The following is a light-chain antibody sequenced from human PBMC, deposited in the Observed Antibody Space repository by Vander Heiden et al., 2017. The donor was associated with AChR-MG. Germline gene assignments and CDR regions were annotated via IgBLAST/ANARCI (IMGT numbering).Light chain of an antibody. CDR1: QDTSNF. V-gene: IGKV1-33*01. J-gene: IGKJ3*01. CDR2: DAS. Sequence: DIQMTQSPSSLSASVGDRVTITCQASQDTSNFLNWYQQKPGTAPKLLIYDASNLETGVPSRFSGSGSGTDFTFTISSLQPEDIATYYCQQYDSLPITFGPGTKVDIK. CDR3: QQYDSLPIT.